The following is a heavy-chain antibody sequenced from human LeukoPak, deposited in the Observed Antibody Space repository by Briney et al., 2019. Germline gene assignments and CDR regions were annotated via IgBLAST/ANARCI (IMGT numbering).Heavy chain of an antibody. J-gene: IGHJ4*02. Sequence: GSPVKVSCKASGGTFSSYAISWVRQAPGQGLEWMGRIIPIFGTANYAQKFQGRVTITTDESTSTAYMELSSLRSEDTAVYYCARDPPPTGATGDYWGQGTLVTVSS. CDR3: ARDPPPTGATGDY. V-gene: IGHV1-69*05. CDR1: GGTFSSYA. D-gene: IGHD3-10*01. CDR2: IIPIFGTA.